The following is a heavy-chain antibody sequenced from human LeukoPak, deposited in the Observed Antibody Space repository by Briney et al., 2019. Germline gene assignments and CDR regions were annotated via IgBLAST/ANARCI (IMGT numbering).Heavy chain of an antibody. D-gene: IGHD3-16*01. CDR3: ARWGHSSHVFDV. J-gene: IGHJ3*01. V-gene: IGHV6-1*01. CDR2: TYYESKWYN. CDR1: GDSVSSNSVA. Sequence: SQTLSLTCAISGDSVSSNSVAWNWIRQSPSRGLEWLGRTYYESKWYNDYAVSVERRITINPDTSKNQFSLQLSSMTPEDTAVYYCARWGHSSHVFDVWGQGTVVTVSS.